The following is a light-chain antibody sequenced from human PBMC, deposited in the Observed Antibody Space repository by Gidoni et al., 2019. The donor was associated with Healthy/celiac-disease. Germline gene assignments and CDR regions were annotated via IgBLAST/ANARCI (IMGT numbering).Light chain of an antibody. CDR3: NSRDSSGNPYVV. J-gene: IGLJ2*01. CDR2: GKN. CDR1: SLRSYY. Sequence: SSDLTQDPAVSVALGQTVRITCQGDSLRSYYASWYQQKPGQAPVLVIYGKNNRPSGIPDRFSGSSSGNTASLTITGAQAEDEADYYCNSRDSSGNPYVVFGGGTKLTVL. V-gene: IGLV3-19*01.